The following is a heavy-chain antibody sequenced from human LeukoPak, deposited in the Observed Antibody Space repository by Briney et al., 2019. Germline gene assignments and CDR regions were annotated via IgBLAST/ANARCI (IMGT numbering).Heavy chain of an antibody. V-gene: IGHV1-69*04. J-gene: IGHJ4*02. D-gene: IGHD4-11*01. CDR3: AREYSNSGWGIDY. CDR1: GGTFSSYA. Sequence: SVKVSCTASGGTFSSYAISWVRQAPGQGLEWMGRIIPILGIANYAQKFQGRVTITADKSTSTAYMELSSLRSEDTAVYYCAREYSNSGWGIDYWGQGTLVTVS. CDR2: IIPILGIA.